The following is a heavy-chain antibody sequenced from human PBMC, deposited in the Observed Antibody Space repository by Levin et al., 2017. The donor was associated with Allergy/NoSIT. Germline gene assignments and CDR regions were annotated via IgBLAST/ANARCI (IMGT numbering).Heavy chain of an antibody. CDR1: GFTFSSYD. D-gene: IGHD3-10*01. Sequence: GGSLRLSCAASGFTFSSYDMHWVRQATGKGLEWVSAIGTAGDTYYPGSVKGRFTISRENAKNSLYLQMNSLRAGDTAVYYCARGGPDYGMDVWGQGTTVTVSS. V-gene: IGHV3-13*01. J-gene: IGHJ6*02. CDR2: IGTAGDT. CDR3: ARGGPDYGMDV.